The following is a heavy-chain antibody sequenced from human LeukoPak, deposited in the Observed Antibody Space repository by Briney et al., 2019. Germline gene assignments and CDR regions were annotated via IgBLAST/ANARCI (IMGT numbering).Heavy chain of an antibody. CDR2: SYHSGNT. V-gene: IGHV4-38-2*01. Sequence: SETLSLTCSVSGYSIYRGYYRGWIRQSPGKALEWIGSSYHSGNTYYNPSLKSRVTISVDTSKNQFSLKLSSVTAADTAVYYCVGYCSSTWCYDRDALDVWGQGTMVTVSS. D-gene: IGHD2-2*01. CDR1: GYSIYRGYY. CDR3: VGYCSSTWCYDRDALDV. J-gene: IGHJ3*01.